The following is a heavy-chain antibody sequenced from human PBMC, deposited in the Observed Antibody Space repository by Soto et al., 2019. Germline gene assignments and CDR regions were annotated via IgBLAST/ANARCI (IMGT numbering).Heavy chain of an antibody. CDR1: AFNFRDYW. Sequence: EVQLVESGGGLVQPGGSLRLSCAASAFNFRDYWMSWVRQAPGKGLGWVAKINEDGSEKYYVDSVKGRFTISRDNAKNSLYLQMNSLTVEDTAMYYCARASSSTSGAIDYWGQGTLVTVSS. D-gene: IGHD2-2*01. CDR3: ARASSSTSGAIDY. J-gene: IGHJ4*02. V-gene: IGHV3-7*04. CDR2: INEDGSEK.